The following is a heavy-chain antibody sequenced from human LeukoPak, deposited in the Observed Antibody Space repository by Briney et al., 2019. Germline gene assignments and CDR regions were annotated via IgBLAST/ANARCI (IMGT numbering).Heavy chain of an antibody. CDR2: IYTSGST. CDR1: GGSISSGSYY. V-gene: IGHV4-61*02. Sequence: PSETLSLTCAVSGGSISSGSYYWSWIRQPAGKELEWIGRIYTSGSTNYNPSLKSRVTISVDTSKNQFSLKLSSVTAADTAVYYCARTEESGYSYRYFGYYYYMDVWGKGTTVTVSS. CDR3: ARTEESGYSYRYFGYYYYMDV. J-gene: IGHJ6*03. D-gene: IGHD5-18*01.